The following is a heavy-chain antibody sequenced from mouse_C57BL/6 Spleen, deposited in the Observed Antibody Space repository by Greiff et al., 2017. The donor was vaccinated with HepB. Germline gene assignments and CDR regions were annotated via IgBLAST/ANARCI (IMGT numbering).Heavy chain of an antibody. CDR3: ARGYSNYLFYWYFDV. CDR1: GYSITSGYY. D-gene: IGHD2-5*01. V-gene: IGHV3-6*01. J-gene: IGHJ1*03. CDR2: ISYDGSN. Sequence: EVQLQQSGPGLVKPSQSLSLTCSVTGYSITSGYYWNWIRQFPGNKLEWMGYISYDGSNNYNPSLKNRISITRDTSKNQFFLKLNSVTTEDTATYYCARGYSNYLFYWYFDVWGTGTTVTVSS.